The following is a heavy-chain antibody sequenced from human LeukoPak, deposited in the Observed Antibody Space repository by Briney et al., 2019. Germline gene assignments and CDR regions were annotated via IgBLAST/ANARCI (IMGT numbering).Heavy chain of an antibody. CDR3: AREEYQGNYFDY. CDR2: IYYSGST. J-gene: IGHJ4*02. D-gene: IGHD2-2*01. V-gene: IGHV4-39*02. Sequence: SETLSLTCTVSGGSISSSGNSWGWIRQPPGKGLEWIGSIYYSGSTFYNPSLKSRVTISVDTSKNQFSLNLNSVTAADSAVYYCAREEYQGNYFDYWGQGTLVTVSS. CDR1: GGSISSSGNS.